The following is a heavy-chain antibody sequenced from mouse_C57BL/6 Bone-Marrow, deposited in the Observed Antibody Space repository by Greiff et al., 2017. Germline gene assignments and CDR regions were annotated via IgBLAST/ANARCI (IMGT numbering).Heavy chain of an antibody. CDR3: AETGRVFDY. Sequence: VQLQQSGAELVRPGASVKLSCTASGFNIKDDYMHWVKQRPEQGLEWIGWIDPENGDTEYASKFQGKATITADTSSNTAYLQLSSLTSEDTAVYYCAETGRVFDYWGQGTTLTVSS. V-gene: IGHV14-4*01. CDR1: GFNIKDDY. D-gene: IGHD4-1*01. CDR2: IDPENGDT. J-gene: IGHJ2*01.